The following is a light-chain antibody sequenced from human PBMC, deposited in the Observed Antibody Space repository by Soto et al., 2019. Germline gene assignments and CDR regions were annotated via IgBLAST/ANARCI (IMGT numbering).Light chain of an antibody. J-gene: IGKJ1*01. V-gene: IGKV3-15*01. Sequence: EVRMSQSPSTLSVSTGERATLSCRASQSVTSNLAWYQQKPGQAPRLLIYGASTRATGIPARFSGSGSGTEFTLTISSLQSEDFAVYYCQQYNNWPQTFGQGTKVAIK. CDR1: QSVTSN. CDR2: GAS. CDR3: QQYNNWPQT.